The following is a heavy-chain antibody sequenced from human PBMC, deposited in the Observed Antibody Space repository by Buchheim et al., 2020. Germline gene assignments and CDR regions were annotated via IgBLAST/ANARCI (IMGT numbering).Heavy chain of an antibody. Sequence: QVQLVESGGGVVQPGRSLRLSCAASGFTFSSYGMHWVRQAPGKGLEWVAVISYDGSNKYSADSVKGRLTISRDNSKNTLYLQMNSLRAEDTAVYYCALDGTSSGWYWWGQGTL. CDR2: ISYDGSNK. D-gene: IGHD6-19*01. J-gene: IGHJ4*02. CDR1: GFTFSSYG. CDR3: ALDGTSSGWYW. V-gene: IGHV3-30*03.